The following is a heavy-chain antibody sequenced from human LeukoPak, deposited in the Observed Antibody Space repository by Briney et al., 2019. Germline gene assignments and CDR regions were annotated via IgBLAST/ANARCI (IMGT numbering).Heavy chain of an antibody. CDR2: INPSGGST. Sequence: GASVKVSCKASGYTFTSYYMHWVRQAPGQGLEWMGIINPSGGSTSYAQKFQGRVTITADKSTSTAYMELSSLRSEDTAVCYCASLGDIVVVPAELNDAFDIWGQGTMVTVSS. J-gene: IGHJ3*02. CDR1: GYTFTSYY. V-gene: IGHV1-46*01. D-gene: IGHD2-2*01. CDR3: ASLGDIVVVPAELNDAFDI.